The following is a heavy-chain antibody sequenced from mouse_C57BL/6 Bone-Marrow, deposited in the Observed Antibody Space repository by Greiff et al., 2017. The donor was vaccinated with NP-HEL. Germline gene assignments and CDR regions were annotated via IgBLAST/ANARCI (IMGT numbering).Heavy chain of an antibody. J-gene: IGHJ1*03. CDR3: ARRSTMITTGGYWYFDV. V-gene: IGHV15-2*01. Sequence: QVHVEQSGSELRSPGSSVKLSCKDFDSEVFPIAYMSWVRQKPGHGFEWIGGILPSIGRTIYGEKFEDKATLDADTLSNTAYLELNSLTSEDSAIYYCARRSTMITTGGYWYFDVWGTGTTVTVSS. D-gene: IGHD2-4*01. CDR2: ILPSIGRT. CDR1: DSEVFPIAY.